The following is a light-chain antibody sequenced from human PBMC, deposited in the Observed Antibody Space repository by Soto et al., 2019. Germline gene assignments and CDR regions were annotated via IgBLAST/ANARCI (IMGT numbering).Light chain of an antibody. Sequence: DIQMTQSPSTLSASVGDRVTITCRAGQSVSSWLAWYQQKPGKAPKLLIYSASTLQSGVPSRFSGGFSGTEFTLTITTRHHKDLATYHYQQLSRDPITFGHRTRLAI. V-gene: IGKV1-5*01. J-gene: IGKJ5*01. CDR2: SAS. CDR3: QQLSRDPIT. CDR1: QSVSSW.